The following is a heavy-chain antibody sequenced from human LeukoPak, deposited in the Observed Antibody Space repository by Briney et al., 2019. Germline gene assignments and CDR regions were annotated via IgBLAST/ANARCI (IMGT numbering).Heavy chain of an antibody. Sequence: SETLSLTCTVSGGSISSYYWSWIRQPPGKGLEWIGYIYYSGSTNYNPSLKSRVTISVDTSKNQFSLKLSSVTAADTAVYYCARNMYYFDYWGQGTLVTVSS. V-gene: IGHV4-59*01. D-gene: IGHD2/OR15-2a*01. CDR1: GGSISSYY. CDR2: IYYSGST. J-gene: IGHJ4*02. CDR3: ARNMYYFDY.